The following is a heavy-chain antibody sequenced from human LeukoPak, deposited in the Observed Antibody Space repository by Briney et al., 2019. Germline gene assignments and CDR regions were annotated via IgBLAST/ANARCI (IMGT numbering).Heavy chain of an antibody. D-gene: IGHD3-9*01. Sequence: GGSLRLSCAASGFTFSSHWMHWVHQAPGKGLEWVSAISGSGGSTYYADSVKGRFTISRDNSKNTLYLQMNSLRAEDTAVYYCAKDPSLTPYMNFDYRGQGTLVTVSS. CDR3: AKDPSLTPYMNFDY. CDR2: ISGSGGST. J-gene: IGHJ4*02. CDR1: GFTFSSHW. V-gene: IGHV3-23*01.